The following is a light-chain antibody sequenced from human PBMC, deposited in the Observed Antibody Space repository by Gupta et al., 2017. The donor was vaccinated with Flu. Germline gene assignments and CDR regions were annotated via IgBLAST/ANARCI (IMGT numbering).Light chain of an antibody. CDR2: VAS. J-gene: IGKJ2*01. CDR3: QQHDTWPYT. Sequence: EIVMTPSPATLSVSPGERATLSCRASQSVSSKLAWYQQKPGQAPRLLIYVASTRATGIPARFSGSGSGTEFTLTISSLQSEDFAVYYCQQHDTWPYTFGQGTKLEIK. CDR1: QSVSSK. V-gene: IGKV3-15*01.